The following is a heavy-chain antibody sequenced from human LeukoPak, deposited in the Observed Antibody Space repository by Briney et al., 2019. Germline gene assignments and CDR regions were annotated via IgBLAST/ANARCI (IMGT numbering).Heavy chain of an antibody. D-gene: IGHD3-22*01. CDR2: IYGGGNT. CDR1: GFTVSSID. CDR3: ARDGPGNYDSSSFDY. V-gene: IGHV3-53*01. J-gene: IGHJ4*02. Sequence: PGGSLRLSCAPSGFTVSSIDMSWVRHPPGNGLEWISVIYGGGNTRYYADSVKGRFTVSRDNAKNTLYLQMNSLRAEDTAVYYCARDGPGNYDSSSFDYWGQGALVTVSS.